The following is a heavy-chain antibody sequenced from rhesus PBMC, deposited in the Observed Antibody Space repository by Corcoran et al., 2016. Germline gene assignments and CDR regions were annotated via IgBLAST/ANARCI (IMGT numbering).Heavy chain of an antibody. V-gene: IGHV3-100*02. Sequence: DVHLMESGGGLVKPGGSLSLSCVASGFTFISYEMHWVRQAPGKGLAWVSIISERVGNIYHADSVTGRFTISRDNAKNSLFLQINSLRAEDTAGYYCTRDPWGGWYYFDYWGQGVLVTVSS. CDR3: TRDPWGGWYYFDY. CDR2: ISERVGNI. J-gene: IGHJ4*01. D-gene: IGHD6-31*01. CDR1: GFTFISYE.